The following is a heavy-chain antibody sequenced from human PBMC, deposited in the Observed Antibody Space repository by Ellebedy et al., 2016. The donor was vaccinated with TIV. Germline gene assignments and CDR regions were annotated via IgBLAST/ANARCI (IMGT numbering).Heavy chain of an antibody. Sequence: SQTLSLTCXISGDSVSSNSAAWNWIRQSPSRGFEWLGRTYYRSKWYNDYAVSVKSRITINPDTSKNQFSLQLNSVTPEDTAVYYCARVGKVAAMYYYYYGMDVWGQGTTVTVSS. CDR2: TYYRSKWYN. CDR1: GDSVSSNSAA. D-gene: IGHD2-15*01. J-gene: IGHJ6*02. CDR3: ARVGKVAAMYYYYYGMDV. V-gene: IGHV6-1*01.